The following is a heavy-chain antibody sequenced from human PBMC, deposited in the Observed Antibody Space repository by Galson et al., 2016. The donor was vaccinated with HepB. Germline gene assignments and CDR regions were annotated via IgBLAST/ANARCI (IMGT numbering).Heavy chain of an antibody. Sequence: SETLSLTCAVSGDSISSDNWWSWVRQPPGKGLEWIGEMYHSGYTNYNPSLKSRVSVSVDTSKNQFSLKLTSLTAADTAVSYCARRVSHCSSSSCLLDYWGQGTLGTVSS. CDR2: MYHSGYT. D-gene: IGHD2-2*01. CDR3: ARRVSHCSSSSCLLDY. J-gene: IGHJ4*02. V-gene: IGHV4-4*02. CDR1: GDSISSDNW.